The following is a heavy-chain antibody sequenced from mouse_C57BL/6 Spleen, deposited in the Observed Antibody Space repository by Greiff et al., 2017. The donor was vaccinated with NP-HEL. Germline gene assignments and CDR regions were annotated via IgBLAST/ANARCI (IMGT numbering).Heavy chain of an antibody. V-gene: IGHV5-9-1*02. J-gene: IGHJ3*01. CDR2: ISSGSDYI. CDR3: TTPLDVGFAY. Sequence: EVQLVESGEGLVKPGGSLKLSCAASGFTFSSYAMSWVRQTPEKRLEWVAYISSGSDYIYYADTVKGRFTISRDNARNTLYLQMSSLKAEDTAMYYCTTPLDVGFAYWGQGTLVTVSA. CDR1: GFTFSSYA.